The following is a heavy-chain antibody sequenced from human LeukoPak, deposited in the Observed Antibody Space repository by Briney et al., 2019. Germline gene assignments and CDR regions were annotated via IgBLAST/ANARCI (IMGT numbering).Heavy chain of an antibody. D-gene: IGHD3-9*01. CDR3: ASDWAYYDILTGYSANYFDY. CDR1: GFTFSSYW. CDR2: IKQDGSEK. Sequence: GGSLRLSCEASGFTFSSYWMSWVRQAPGKGPEWVANIKQDGSEKYYVDSVKGRFTISRDNVENSLYLQMNSLRAEDTAVYYCASDWAYYDILTGYSANYFDYWGQGTLVTVSS. J-gene: IGHJ4*02. V-gene: IGHV3-7*01.